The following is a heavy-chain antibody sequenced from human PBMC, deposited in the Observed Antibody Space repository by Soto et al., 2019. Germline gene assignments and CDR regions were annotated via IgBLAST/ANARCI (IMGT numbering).Heavy chain of an antibody. CDR2: MFPADSDT. J-gene: IGHJ4*02. D-gene: IGHD3-10*01. Sequence: PGESLKISCKVSGYSLTSYWIAWVRQIPWEGLEWVGLMFPADSDTRYSPSFEGQVTISADKSTDTAYLQWRSLRASDSAIYYCARTQSSGGDNIYSDFWGQGTQVTSPQ. CDR1: GYSLTSYW. V-gene: IGHV5-51*01. CDR3: ARTQSSGGDNIYSDF.